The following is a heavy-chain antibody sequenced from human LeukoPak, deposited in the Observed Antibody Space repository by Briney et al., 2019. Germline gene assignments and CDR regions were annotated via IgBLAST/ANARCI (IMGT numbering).Heavy chain of an antibody. Sequence: PSVTLSLTCTVSGGSMISADTYWTWIRQSPGKGLEWIGRIFSRGGTNYSPSLKSRVTMSVDTSKNHFSLKLTSVTAADTAVYYCAREGVVSSNWGEFDHWGQGALVTVSS. V-gene: IGHV4-39*07. CDR2: IFSRGGT. CDR3: AREGVVSSNWGEFDH. CDR1: GGSMISADTY. J-gene: IGHJ4*02. D-gene: IGHD6-13*01.